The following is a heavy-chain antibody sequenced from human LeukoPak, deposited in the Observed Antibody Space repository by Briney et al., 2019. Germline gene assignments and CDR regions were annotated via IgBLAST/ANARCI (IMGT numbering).Heavy chain of an antibody. Sequence: GASVKVSFKASGYTFTSYDINWVRQATGQGLEWMGWMNPNSGNTGYAQKFQGRVTMTRNTSISTAYMELSSLRSEDTAVYYCARSSIVEMAHDYWGQGTLVTVSS. V-gene: IGHV1-8*01. D-gene: IGHD5-24*01. CDR3: ARSSIVEMAHDY. CDR2: MNPNSGNT. J-gene: IGHJ4*02. CDR1: GYTFTSYD.